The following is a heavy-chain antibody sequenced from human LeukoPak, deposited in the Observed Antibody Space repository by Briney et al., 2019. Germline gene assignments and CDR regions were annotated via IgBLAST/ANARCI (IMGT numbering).Heavy chain of an antibody. CDR1: GGSISSGGYY. CDR2: IYYSGST. J-gene: IGHJ4*02. Sequence: SETLSLICTVSGGSISSGGYYWSWIRQHPGTGLEWIGYIYYSGSTYYNPSLKSRVTISVDTSKNQFSLKLSSVTAADTAVYYCARVRRAGYAFLDYWGQGTLVTVSS. V-gene: IGHV4-31*03. D-gene: IGHD3-3*01. CDR3: ARVRRAGYAFLDY.